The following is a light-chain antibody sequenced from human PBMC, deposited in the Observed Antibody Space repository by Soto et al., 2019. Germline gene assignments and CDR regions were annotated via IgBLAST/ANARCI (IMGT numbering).Light chain of an antibody. CDR3: SSYTSSSILYV. J-gene: IGLJ1*01. V-gene: IGLV2-14*03. CDR2: DVS. Sequence: QSVLTQPASVSGSPGQSISISCTGTSSDVGYFNYVSWYQQHPGKAPKLMIYDVSNRPSGISNRFSGSKSGNTASLTISGFQAEDEADYYCSSYTSSSILYVFGTGTKVTVL. CDR1: SSDVGYFNY.